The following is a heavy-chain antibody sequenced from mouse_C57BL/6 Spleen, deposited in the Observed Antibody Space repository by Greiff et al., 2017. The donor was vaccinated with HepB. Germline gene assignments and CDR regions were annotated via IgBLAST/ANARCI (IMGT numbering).Heavy chain of an antibody. V-gene: IGHV1-26*01. D-gene: IGHD1-1*01. J-gene: IGHJ2*01. CDR1: GYTFTDYY. CDR2: INPNNGGT. CDR3: ATKTDYGSNY. Sequence: VQLQQPGPELVKPGASVKISCKASGYTFTDYYMNWVKQSHGKSLEWIGDINPNNGGTSYNQKFKGKATLTVDKSSSTAYMELRSLTSEDSAVYYCATKTDYGSNYWGQGTTLTVSS.